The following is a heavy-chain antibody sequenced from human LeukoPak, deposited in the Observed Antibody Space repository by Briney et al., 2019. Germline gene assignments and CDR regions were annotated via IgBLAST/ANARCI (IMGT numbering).Heavy chain of an antibody. J-gene: IGHJ6*03. D-gene: IGHD6-13*01. CDR2: ISWNSGSI. V-gene: IGHV3-9*01. CDR3: ATLGAAANRYYYMDV. Sequence: PGGSLRLSCAASGFALSSYAMHWVRQAPGKGLEWVSGISWNSGSIGYADSVKGRFTISRDNAKNSLYLQMNSLRAEDTALYYCATLGAAANRYYYMDVWGKGTTVTISS. CDR1: GFALSSYA.